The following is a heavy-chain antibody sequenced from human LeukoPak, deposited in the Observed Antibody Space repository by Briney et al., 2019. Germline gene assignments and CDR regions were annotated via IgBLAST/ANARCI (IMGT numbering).Heavy chain of an antibody. CDR1: GGTFNTSP. J-gene: IGHJ3*02. V-gene: IGHV1-69*13. CDR2: IIPMFGTT. D-gene: IGHD5-12*01. Sequence: ASVKVSCKASGGTFNTSPLHWVRQAPGQGLEWMGGIIPMFGTTDQAQRFQGRVTISADESTSTAYMELSSLRSEDTAVYYCARGYSGYQDAFHIWGQGTMVTVSS. CDR3: ARGYSGYQDAFHI.